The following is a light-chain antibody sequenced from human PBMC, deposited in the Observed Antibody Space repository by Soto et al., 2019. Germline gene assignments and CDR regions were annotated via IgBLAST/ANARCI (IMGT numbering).Light chain of an antibody. V-gene: IGKV3-20*01. Sequence: EIVLTQSPGTLSLSPGERAIVSCRASQSIPSGYLAWYQQKPGQAPRLLIYAASSRASGIPDRFSGSGSGTDFPLTISRLEPEDFGFYSCQQYDISPRPFGQGTKVEI. CDR1: QSIPSGY. J-gene: IGKJ1*01. CDR3: QQYDISPRP. CDR2: AAS.